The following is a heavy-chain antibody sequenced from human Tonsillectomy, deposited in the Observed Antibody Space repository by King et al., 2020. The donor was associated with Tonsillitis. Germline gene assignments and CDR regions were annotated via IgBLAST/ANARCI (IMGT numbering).Heavy chain of an antibody. CDR3: ARRGGFCSGGSCYWATTLQDAFDI. Sequence: LVQSGAEVKKPGESLKISCKGSGYSFTSYWIGWVRQMPGKGLEWMGIIYPGDSDTRYSPSFQGQVTISADKSISTAYLQWSSLKASDTAMYYCARRGGFCSGGSCYWATTLQDAFDIWGQGKMVTVSS. J-gene: IGHJ3*02. V-gene: IGHV5-51*01. D-gene: IGHD2-15*01. CDR1: GYSFTSYW. CDR2: IYPGDSDT.